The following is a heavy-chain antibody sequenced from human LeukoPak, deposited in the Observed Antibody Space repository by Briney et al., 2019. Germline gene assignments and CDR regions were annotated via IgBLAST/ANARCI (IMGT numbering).Heavy chain of an antibody. Sequence: PGGSLRLSRAASGFTFISYSMSSVRQAPGKRVEWGSYISSSSSTIYYADSVKGRFTISRDNAKNSLYLQMYSLRAEDTAVYYCARDAGQTYSGDDFGVFDYWGQGSLVTVSS. CDR2: ISSSSSTI. CDR3: ARDAGQTYSGDDFGVFDY. V-gene: IGHV3-48*01. J-gene: IGHJ4*02. D-gene: IGHD5-12*01. CDR1: GFTFISYS.